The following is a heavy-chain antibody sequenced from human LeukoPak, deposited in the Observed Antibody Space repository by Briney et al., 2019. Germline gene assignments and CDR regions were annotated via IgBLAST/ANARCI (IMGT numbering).Heavy chain of an antibody. Sequence: LETLSLTCTVSGGSISSYYWSWIRQPPGKGLEWIGYIYYSGSTNYNPSLKSRVTISVDTSKNQFSLKLSSVTAADTAVYYCARVHSSGWYVDYWGQGTLVTVSS. CDR3: ARVHSSGWYVDY. CDR1: GGSISSYY. CDR2: IYYSGST. J-gene: IGHJ4*02. D-gene: IGHD6-19*01. V-gene: IGHV4-59*01.